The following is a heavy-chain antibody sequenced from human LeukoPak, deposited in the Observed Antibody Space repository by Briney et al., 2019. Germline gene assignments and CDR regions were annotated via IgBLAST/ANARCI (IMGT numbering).Heavy chain of an antibody. D-gene: IGHD3-22*01. CDR1: GYTFTGYY. V-gene: IGHV1-2*04. J-gene: IGHJ6*02. Sequence: ASVKVSCKASGYTFTGYYIHWVRQAPGQGLEWMGWIIPHSGGTNYTQKFQGWVTMTRDTSISTAYMELSRLRSDDTAVYYCTRGYYDSSGYYGMDVWGQGTTVTVSS. CDR3: TRGYYDSSGYYGMDV. CDR2: IIPHSGGT.